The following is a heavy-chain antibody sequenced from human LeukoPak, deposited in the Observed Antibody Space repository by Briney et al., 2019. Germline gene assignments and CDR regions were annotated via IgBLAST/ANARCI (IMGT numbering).Heavy chain of an antibody. D-gene: IGHD6-13*01. CDR2: INHSGST. Sequence: SETLSLTCAVYGGSFSGYYWSWIRQPPGKGLEWIGEINHSGSTNYNPSLKSRVTISVDTSKNQFSLKLSSVTAADTAVYYCARAKGYGVNAFDIWGQGTMVTVSS. J-gene: IGHJ3*02. V-gene: IGHV4-34*01. CDR3: ARAKGYGVNAFDI. CDR1: GGSFSGYY.